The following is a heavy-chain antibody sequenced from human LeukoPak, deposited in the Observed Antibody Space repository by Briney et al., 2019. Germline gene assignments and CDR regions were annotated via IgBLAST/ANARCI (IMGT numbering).Heavy chain of an antibody. CDR1: GYGFSNYA. CDR2: VTGSGADT. J-gene: IGHJ4*02. V-gene: IGHV3-23*01. CDR3: AFGRDGYAHFLDY. D-gene: IGHD5-24*01. Sequence: PGGSLRLSCSPSGYGFSNYAMSWVRQAPGKGLEWVSAVTGSGADTYYAGSVQGRFTVSRDNTKNTLFLHMNNLRAEDTAKYYCAFGRDGYAHFLDYWGQGTLVTVSS.